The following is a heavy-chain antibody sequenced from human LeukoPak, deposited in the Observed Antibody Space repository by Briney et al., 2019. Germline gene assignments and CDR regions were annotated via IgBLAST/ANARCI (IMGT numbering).Heavy chain of an antibody. CDR2: IAPYNDKT. CDR3: ARRAAVAGPRSYSFDI. V-gene: IGHV1-18*01. Sequence: GASVKVSCKASGYTLVNHGITWVRQAPGQGLEWMGWIAPYNDKTNYAQRLQGRLTMTTETSTNTAYMELRSLRSDDTAVYYCARRAAVAGPRSYSFDIWGQGTMVTVSS. D-gene: IGHD6-19*01. J-gene: IGHJ3*02. CDR1: GYTLVNHG.